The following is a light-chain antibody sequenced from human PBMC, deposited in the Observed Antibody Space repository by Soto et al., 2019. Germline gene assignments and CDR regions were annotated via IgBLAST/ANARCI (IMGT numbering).Light chain of an antibody. V-gene: IGKV1-39*01. CDR3: QQSYSIPPLS. CDR2: GAS. J-gene: IGKJ4*01. CDR1: QSISNY. Sequence: DIQMTQSPSSLSASVGDRVIITCRASQSISNYLNWYQQKPGRAPKVLISGASVLQSGVPSRFSGSGSGTDFTLTISSLQPEDFATYYCQQSYSIPPLSFGGGTKVEIK.